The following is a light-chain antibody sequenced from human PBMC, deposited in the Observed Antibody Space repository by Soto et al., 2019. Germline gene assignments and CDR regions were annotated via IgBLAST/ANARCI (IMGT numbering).Light chain of an antibody. Sequence: EDVLTQSLGTLSSSPGDSCTLSCRAGQTLSSSSLAWYQQKPGQDPRILIYDASNRATGIPARFSGSGSGTDFTLTISSLEPEDFAVYYCEQRSNWLTFGGGSMG. CDR2: DAS. V-gene: IGKV3-11*01. J-gene: IGKJ4*01. CDR1: QTLSSSS. CDR3: EQRSNWLT.